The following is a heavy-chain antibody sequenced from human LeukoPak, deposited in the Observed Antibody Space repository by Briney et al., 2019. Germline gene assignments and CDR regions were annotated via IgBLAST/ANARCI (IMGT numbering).Heavy chain of an antibody. Sequence: GGSLRLSCAASGFTFSRYSINWVRQAPGKGLEWVSSISSSSSYIYYADSVEGRFTISRDNAKNSVYLQMNSLRAEDTAVYYCARPSGYSYGDFDYWGQGTLVTVSS. J-gene: IGHJ4*02. CDR3: ARPSGYSYGDFDY. CDR1: GFTFSRYS. CDR2: ISSSSSYI. D-gene: IGHD5-18*01. V-gene: IGHV3-21*01.